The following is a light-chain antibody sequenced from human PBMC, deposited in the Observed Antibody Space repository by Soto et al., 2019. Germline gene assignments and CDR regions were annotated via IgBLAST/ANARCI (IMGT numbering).Light chain of an antibody. CDR3: CSYAGSYTFYV. CDR2: DVT. Sequence: QSVLTQPRSVSGSPGQSVTISCTGTTSDVGGYDYVSWYQQHPGKAPKLVIYDVTKRPSGVPDRFSGSKSGNTASLTISGVQAEDEADYYCCSYAGSYTFYVFGTGTKVTVL. V-gene: IGLV2-11*01. J-gene: IGLJ1*01. CDR1: TSDVGGYDY.